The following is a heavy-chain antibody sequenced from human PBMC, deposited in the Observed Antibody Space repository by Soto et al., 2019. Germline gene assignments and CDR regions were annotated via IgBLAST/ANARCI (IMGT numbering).Heavy chain of an antibody. J-gene: IGHJ4*02. CDR3: ARGRTMYYDFWSGYLDY. CDR2: INPNSGGT. Sequence: ASVKVSCKASGYTFTGYYMHCVRQAPGQGLEWMGWINPNSGGTNYAQKFQGWVTMTRDTSISTAYMELSRLRSDDTAVYYCARGRTMYYDFWSGYLDYWGQGTLVTVSS. D-gene: IGHD3-3*01. V-gene: IGHV1-2*04. CDR1: GYTFTGYY.